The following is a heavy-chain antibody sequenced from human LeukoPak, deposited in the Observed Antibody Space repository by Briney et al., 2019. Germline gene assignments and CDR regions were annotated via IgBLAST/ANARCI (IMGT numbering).Heavy chain of an antibody. D-gene: IGHD3-22*01. CDR3: ARGRGGYDTRGYYNSWLDP. V-gene: IGHV4-30-2*01. Sequence: SETLSLTCAVSGGSISGDGYSWSWIRQPPGKGLEWIGYIYHSGTTYYNPSLKSRVTISVDRSKNQFSLKLSSVTAADTAAYYCARGRGGYDTRGYYNSWLDPWGQGTLATVSS. CDR2: IYHSGTT. J-gene: IGHJ5*02. CDR1: GGSISGDGYS.